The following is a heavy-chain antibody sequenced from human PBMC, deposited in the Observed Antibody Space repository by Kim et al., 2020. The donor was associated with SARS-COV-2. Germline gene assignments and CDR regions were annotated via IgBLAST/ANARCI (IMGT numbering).Heavy chain of an antibody. D-gene: IGHD3-22*01. Sequence: LKGRVTISVDTAKNQFSLKLSSVTAADTAVYYCARARDSSGYYFDAFDIWGQGTMVTVSS. V-gene: IGHV4-59*01. J-gene: IGHJ3*02. CDR3: ARARDSSGYYFDAFDI.